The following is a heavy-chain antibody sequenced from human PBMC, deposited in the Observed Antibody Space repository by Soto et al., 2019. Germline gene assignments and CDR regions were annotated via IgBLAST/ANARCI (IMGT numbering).Heavy chain of an antibody. J-gene: IGHJ4*02. CDR2: INAGNGNT. D-gene: IGHD5-12*01. Sequence: QVQLVQSGAEVKKPGASVKVSCKASGYTFTSYAMHWVRQAPGQRLEWMGWINAGNGNTKYSQKFQGRVTITRDTSASTAYMELSSLRSADTAVYYCARARVSGYDYSEWGQGTLVTVSS. CDR1: GYTFTSYA. CDR3: ARARVSGYDYSE. V-gene: IGHV1-3*01.